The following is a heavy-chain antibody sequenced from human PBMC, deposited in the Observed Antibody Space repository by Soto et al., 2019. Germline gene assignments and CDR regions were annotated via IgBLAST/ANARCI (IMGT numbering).Heavy chain of an antibody. J-gene: IGHJ3*02. CDR1: GYTFTGYY. D-gene: IGHD3-10*01. Sequence: ASVKVSCKASGYTFTGYYMHWVRQAPGQGLEWMGWINPNSGGTNYAQKFQGWVTMTRDTSISKAYMELSRLRSDDTAVYYCARDLLMVWGGLPGFAFDIWGQGTMVTVSS. CDR2: INPNSGGT. CDR3: ARDLLMVWGGLPGFAFDI. V-gene: IGHV1-2*04.